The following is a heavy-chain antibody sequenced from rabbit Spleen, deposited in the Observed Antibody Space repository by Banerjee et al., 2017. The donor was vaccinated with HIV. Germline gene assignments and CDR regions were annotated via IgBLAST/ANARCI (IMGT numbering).Heavy chain of an antibody. J-gene: IGHJ4*01. Sequence: EESGGDLVKPGASLTLTCKASGFDFSSDAMCWVRQAPGKGPEWIACIYNGDDSTYYATWVTGRFPISKTSSTTVTLQMTSLTAADTATYFCARDLVAVIGWNFNLWGPGTLVT. CDR3: ARDLVAVIGWNFNL. V-gene: IGHV1S47*01. CDR1: GFDFSSDA. CDR2: IYNGDDST. D-gene: IGHD5-1*01.